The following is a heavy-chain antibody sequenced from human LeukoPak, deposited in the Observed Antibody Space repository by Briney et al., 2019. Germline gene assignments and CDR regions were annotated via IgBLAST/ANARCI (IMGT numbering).Heavy chain of an antibody. J-gene: IGHJ6*02. V-gene: IGHV1-69*04. Sequence: ASVKVSCKASGGTFSSYAISWVRQAPGQGLEWTGRIIPILGIANYAQKFQGRVTITADKSTSTAYMELSSLRSEDTAVYYCARMGDDYGDYMDGYYYGMDVWGQGTTVTVSS. CDR3: ARMGDDYGDYMDGYYYGMDV. CDR1: GGTFSSYA. CDR2: IIPILGIA. D-gene: IGHD4-17*01.